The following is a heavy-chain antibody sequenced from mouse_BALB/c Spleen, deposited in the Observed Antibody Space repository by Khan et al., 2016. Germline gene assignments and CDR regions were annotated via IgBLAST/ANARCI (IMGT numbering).Heavy chain of an antibody. CDR1: GFTFSDYY. CDR2: ISNGGDNT. J-gene: IGHJ1*01. V-gene: IGHV5-12*02. D-gene: IGHD1-1*01. CDR3: ARHLRNDGSPWYFDV. Sequence: EVVLVESGGGLVQPGGSLKLSCATSGFTFSDYYMYWVRQTPEKRLEWVAYISNGGDNTYYPDTVKGRFTISRDNATHLLYLQMSRLKSEDTAMYYCARHLRNDGSPWYFDVWGAGTTVTVSS.